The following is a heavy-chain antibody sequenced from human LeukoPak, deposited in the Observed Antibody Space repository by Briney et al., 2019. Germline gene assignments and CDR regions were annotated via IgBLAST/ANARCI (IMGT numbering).Heavy chain of an antibody. D-gene: IGHD3-10*01. J-gene: IGHJ4*02. Sequence: PGGSLRLSCAASGFTLSSYWMSWVRQAPGKGLEWVANIKQDGSEKYYVDSVKGRFTISRDNAKNSLYLQMNSLRAEDTAVYYCARGRGVRGVISDYWGQGTLVTVSS. CDR2: IKQDGSEK. V-gene: IGHV3-7*01. CDR3: ARGRGVRGVISDY. CDR1: GFTLSSYW.